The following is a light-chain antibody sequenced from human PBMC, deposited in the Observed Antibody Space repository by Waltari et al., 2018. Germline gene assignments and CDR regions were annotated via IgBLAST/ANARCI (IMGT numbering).Light chain of an antibody. Sequence: DIQMTQSPSTLSASVGDRLTIPCRASQSIATWLAWYQQKPGKAPKVLISKASTLESGVPSRFSGSRSGTEFTLTISSLQPDDFATYYCQHYYGVSWTFGQGTTVEIK. J-gene: IGKJ1*01. CDR3: QHYYGVSWT. CDR1: QSIATW. CDR2: KAS. V-gene: IGKV1-5*03.